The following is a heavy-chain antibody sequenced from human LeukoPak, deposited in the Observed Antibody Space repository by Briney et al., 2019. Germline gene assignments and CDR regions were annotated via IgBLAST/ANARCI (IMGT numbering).Heavy chain of an antibody. CDR3: AVGGGEWEAIQFPAFDI. CDR2: ISAYNGNI. J-gene: IGHJ3*02. Sequence: ASVKVSCKTSGYTFTSYGISWVRQAPGQGLEWMGWISAYNGNIYYAQKLQGRVTVTTDTSTSTAYMELRSLRSEDTAVYYCAVGGGEWEAIQFPAFDIWGQGTMVTVSS. D-gene: IGHD1-26*01. CDR1: GYTFTSYG. V-gene: IGHV1-18*04.